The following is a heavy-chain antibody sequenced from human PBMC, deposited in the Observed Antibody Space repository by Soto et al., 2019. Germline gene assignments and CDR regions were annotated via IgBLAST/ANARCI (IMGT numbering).Heavy chain of an antibody. CDR2: IIPIFGTA. CDR1: GGTFSSYA. D-gene: IGHD3-3*01. J-gene: IGHJ4*02. Sequence: SVKVSCKASGGTFSSYAISWVRQAPGQGLEWMGGIIPIFGTANYAQKFQGRVTITADESTSTAYMELSSLRSEDTAVYYCARGEIQRITIFAVVRGYFDYWGQGTLVTVSS. V-gene: IGHV1-69*13. CDR3: ARGEIQRITIFAVVRGYFDY.